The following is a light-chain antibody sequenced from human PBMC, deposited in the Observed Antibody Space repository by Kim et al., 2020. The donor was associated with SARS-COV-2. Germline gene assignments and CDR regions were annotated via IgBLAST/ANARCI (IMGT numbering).Light chain of an antibody. V-gene: IGKV1-39*01. CDR2: AAS. CDR3: QQSYSTPPT. J-gene: IGKJ1*01. Sequence: AYVRDRVTMNCRASQTISCYLNWYPQKPGKAPTLLIYAASSLLGGVPSRFSGSGSRTDFTLTISSLQPEDFATYHCQQSYSTPPTFGKGTKVEIK. CDR1: QTISCY.